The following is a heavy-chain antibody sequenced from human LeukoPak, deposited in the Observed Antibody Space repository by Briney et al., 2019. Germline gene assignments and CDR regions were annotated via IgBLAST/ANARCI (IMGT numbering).Heavy chain of an antibody. V-gene: IGHV4-31*03. D-gene: IGHD1-26*01. J-gene: IGHJ2*01. Sequence: SETLSLTCTVSGGSISSGGYYWSWIRQHPGKGLEWIGYIYYSGSTYYNPSLKSRVTISVVMSKNQFSLKLSSVTAADTAVYYCARATFYSGSYDLGWYFDLWGRGTLVTVSS. CDR2: IYYSGST. CDR3: ARATFYSGSYDLGWYFDL. CDR1: GGSISSGGYY.